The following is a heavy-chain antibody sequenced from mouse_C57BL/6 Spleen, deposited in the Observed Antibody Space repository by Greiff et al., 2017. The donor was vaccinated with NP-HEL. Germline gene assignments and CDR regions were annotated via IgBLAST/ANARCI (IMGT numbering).Heavy chain of an antibody. CDR3: TREDFNGWLLPFAY. CDR1: GYTFTDYE. Sequence: QVHVKQSGAELVRPGASVTLSCKASGYTFTDYEMHWVKQTPVHGLEWIGAIDPETGGTAYNQKFKGKAILTADKSSSTAYMELRSLTSEDSAVYYCTREDFNGWLLPFAYWGQGTLVTVSA. V-gene: IGHV1-15*01. D-gene: IGHD2-3*01. J-gene: IGHJ3*01. CDR2: IDPETGGT.